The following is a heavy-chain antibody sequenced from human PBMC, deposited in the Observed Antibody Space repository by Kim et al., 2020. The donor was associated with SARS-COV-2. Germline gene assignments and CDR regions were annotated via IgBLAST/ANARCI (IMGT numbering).Heavy chain of an antibody. Sequence: SETLSLTCTVSGGAISSTSYYWGWIRQPPGKALEWIGSIYYSGSTYYNPSLKSRITISVDTLKNQFSLKLSSVTAADTAVYYCARLSSNTWYFDFWGQGTLVTVSS. V-gene: IGHV4-39*01. D-gene: IGHD2-2*01. CDR3: ARLSSNTWYFDF. J-gene: IGHJ4*02. CDR2: IYYSGST. CDR1: GGAISSTSYY.